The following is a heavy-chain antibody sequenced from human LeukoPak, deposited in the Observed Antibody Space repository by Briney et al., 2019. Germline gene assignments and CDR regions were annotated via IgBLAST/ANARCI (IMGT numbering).Heavy chain of an antibody. J-gene: IGHJ4*02. CDR1: GGSISSSIYY. CDR2: IYYSGST. D-gene: IGHD4-17*01. CDR3: ARLPYGDYYFDY. V-gene: IGHV4-39*01. Sequence: PSETLSLTCTVSGGSISSSIYYWGWSRQPPGKGLEWIGNIYYSGSTYYNPSLKSRVTISVDTSKNQFSLKLSPVTAADTAVYYCARLPYGDYYFDYWGQGTLVTVSS.